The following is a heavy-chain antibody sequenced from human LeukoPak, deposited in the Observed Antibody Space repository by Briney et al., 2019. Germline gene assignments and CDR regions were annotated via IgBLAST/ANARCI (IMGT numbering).Heavy chain of an antibody. D-gene: IGHD5-18*01. V-gene: IGHV1-69*13. CDR1: GGTFSSYA. Sequence: GASVKVSCKASGGTFSSYAISWVRQAPGQGLEWMGGIIPIFGTANYAQKFQGRVTITADESTSTAYMELSSLRSEDTAVYYCARVRLQLWFPFDYWGQGTLVTVSS. J-gene: IGHJ4*02. CDR2: IIPIFGTA. CDR3: ARVRLQLWFPFDY.